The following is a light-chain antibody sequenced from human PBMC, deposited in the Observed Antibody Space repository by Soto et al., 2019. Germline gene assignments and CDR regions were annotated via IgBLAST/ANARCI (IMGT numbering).Light chain of an antibody. CDR1: SSDVGAYIF. Sequence: QSVLTQPPSASGSPGQSVTISCTGTSSDVGAYIFVSWYQQHPGKAPKLMVYDVNRRPTGVPDRFFGSKSGNTASLTVSGLQAEDEDDYYCVSFAGGTYVFGTGTKVTVL. J-gene: IGLJ1*01. CDR2: DVN. CDR3: VSFAGGTYV. V-gene: IGLV2-8*01.